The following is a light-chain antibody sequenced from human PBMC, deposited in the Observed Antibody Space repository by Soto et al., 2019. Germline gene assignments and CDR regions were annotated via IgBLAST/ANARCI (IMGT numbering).Light chain of an antibody. CDR1: QSISSSY. CDR3: QQRSNWPPTYT. V-gene: IGKV3D-20*02. CDR2: AAS. J-gene: IGKJ2*01. Sequence: EIVLTQSPGTLSLSPGARAALSCRASQSISSSYLAWYQHQPGQAPRLLIYAASSRATGIPDRFSGSGSGTDFTLTISRLEPEDFAVYYCQQRSNWPPTYTFGQGTKLEIK.